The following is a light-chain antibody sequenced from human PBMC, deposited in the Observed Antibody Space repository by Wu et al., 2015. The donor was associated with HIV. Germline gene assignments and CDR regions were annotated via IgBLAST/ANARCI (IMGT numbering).Light chain of an antibody. V-gene: IGKV3-20*01. Sequence: EIVLTQSPGTLSLSPGERATLSCRASQTITSLYLAWYQQKSGQAPRLLIYGASNRATDLPDRFSGSGSGTEFTLTISRLEPDDFAVYFCQQYENSPFTFGQGTKLEIK. J-gene: IGKJ2*01. CDR3: QQYENSPFT. CDR1: QTITSLY. CDR2: GAS.